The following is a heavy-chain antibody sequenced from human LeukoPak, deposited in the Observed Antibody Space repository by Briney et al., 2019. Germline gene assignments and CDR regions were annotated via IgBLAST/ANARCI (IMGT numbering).Heavy chain of an antibody. CDR3: ARFSGAGGSNYFDY. CDR1: GGSISNYY. CDR2: IYTSGTT. D-gene: IGHD3-10*01. Sequence: PSETLSLTCTVSGGSISNYYWSWIRQPAGKGLEWIGRIYTSGTTSYNPSLKSRVTISVDTSKNQFSLKLSSVTAADTAVYYCARFSGAGGSNYFDYWGQGTLVTVSS. V-gene: IGHV4-4*07. J-gene: IGHJ4*02.